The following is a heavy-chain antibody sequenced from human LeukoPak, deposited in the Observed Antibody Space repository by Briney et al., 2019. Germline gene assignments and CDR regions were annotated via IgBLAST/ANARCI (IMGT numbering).Heavy chain of an antibody. D-gene: IGHD6-13*01. Sequence: GGSLRLSCAASGFTFSSYGMHWVRQAPGKGLEWVAVISYDGSNKYYADSVKGRFTISRDNSKNTLYLQMNSLRAEDTAVYYCAKVLQPAAVRMGIDYGGQGTLVTVSS. CDR2: ISYDGSNK. CDR3: AKVLQPAAVRMGIDY. CDR1: GFTFSSYG. J-gene: IGHJ4*02. V-gene: IGHV3-30*18.